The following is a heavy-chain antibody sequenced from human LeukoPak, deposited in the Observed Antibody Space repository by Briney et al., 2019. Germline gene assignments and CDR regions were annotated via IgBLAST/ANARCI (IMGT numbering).Heavy chain of an antibody. Sequence: SETLSLTCTVSGGSISSYYWSWIRQPAGKGLEWIGRIYTSGSTNYNPSLKRRVTMSVDTSKNQFSLKLSSVTAADTAVYYCARDFRGPRPLYCSSTSCPQYYYYYMDVWRKGTTVTVSS. CDR3: ARDFRGPRPLYCSSTSCPQYYYYYMDV. D-gene: IGHD2-2*01. V-gene: IGHV4-4*07. CDR1: GGSISSYY. J-gene: IGHJ6*03. CDR2: IYTSGST.